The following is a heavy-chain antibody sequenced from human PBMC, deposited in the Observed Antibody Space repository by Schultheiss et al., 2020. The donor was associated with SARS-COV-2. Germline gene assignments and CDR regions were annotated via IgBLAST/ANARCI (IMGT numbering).Heavy chain of an antibody. CDR2: ISGSGGRT. CDR3: AKDNPLPGIPVAGIIDY. J-gene: IGHJ4*02. D-gene: IGHD6-19*01. CDR1: GFTFSSYA. V-gene: IGHV3-23*01. Sequence: GESLKISCAASGFTFSSYAMSWVRQAPGKGLEWVSTISGSGGRTYFADSVKGRFTISRDNSKNTLYLQMNSLRPEDTAVYYCAKDNPLPGIPVAGIIDYWGQGTLVTVSS.